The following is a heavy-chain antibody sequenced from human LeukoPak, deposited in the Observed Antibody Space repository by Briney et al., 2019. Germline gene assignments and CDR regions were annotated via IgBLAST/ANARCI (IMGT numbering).Heavy chain of an antibody. CDR1: GGSFSGYY. CDR3: ARGDSSSWSVIGYWFDP. Sequence: SETLSLTCAVYGGSFSGYYWSWIRQPPGKGLERIGEINHSGSTNYNPSLKSRVTISVDTSKNQFSLKLSSVTAADTAVYYCARGDSSSWSVIGYWFDPWGQGALVTVSS. D-gene: IGHD6-13*01. J-gene: IGHJ5*02. CDR2: INHSGST. V-gene: IGHV4-34*01.